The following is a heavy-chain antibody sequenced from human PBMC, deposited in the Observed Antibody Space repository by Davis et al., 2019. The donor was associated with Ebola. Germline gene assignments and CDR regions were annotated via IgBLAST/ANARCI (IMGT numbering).Heavy chain of an antibody. CDR2: IYYSGST. CDR3: AATPPGYSSGRSVSLGFSDY. Sequence: SETLSLTCTVSGGSISSYYWSWIRQPPGKGLEWLGYIYYSGSTNYNPSLKSRVTISVDTSQNKFSLRLSSVTAADTAVYYCAATPPGYSSGRSVSLGFSDYWGQGTLVTVSS. V-gene: IGHV4-59*08. CDR1: GGSISSYY. J-gene: IGHJ4*02. D-gene: IGHD6-19*01.